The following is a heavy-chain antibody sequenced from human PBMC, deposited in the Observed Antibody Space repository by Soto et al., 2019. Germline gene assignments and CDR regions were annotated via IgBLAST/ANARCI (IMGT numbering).Heavy chain of an antibody. D-gene: IGHD3-9*01. Sequence: SETLSLTCAVYGGSFSGYYWSWIRQPPGKGLEWIGEINHSGSTNYNPSLKSRVTISVDTAKNQFSLKLSSVTAADTAVYYCARVRYYDILTGYYTDWYFDLWGRGTLVTVSS. V-gene: IGHV4-34*01. CDR3: ARVRYYDILTGYYTDWYFDL. J-gene: IGHJ2*01. CDR1: GGSFSGYY. CDR2: INHSGST.